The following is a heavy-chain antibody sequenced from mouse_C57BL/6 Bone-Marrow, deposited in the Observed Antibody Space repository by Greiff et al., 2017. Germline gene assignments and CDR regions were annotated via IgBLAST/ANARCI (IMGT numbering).Heavy chain of an antibody. J-gene: IGHJ4*01. CDR3: ARLSLLRYGAMDY. Sequence: QVQLQQPGAELVKPGASVKLSCKASGYTFTSYWMQWVKQRPGQGLEWIGEIDPSDSYTNYNQKFKGKATLTVDTSSSTAYMQRSSRTSEDSAVYYCARLSLLRYGAMDYWGQGTSVTVSS. CDR1: GYTFTSYW. CDR2: IDPSDSYT. V-gene: IGHV1-50*01. D-gene: IGHD1-1*01.